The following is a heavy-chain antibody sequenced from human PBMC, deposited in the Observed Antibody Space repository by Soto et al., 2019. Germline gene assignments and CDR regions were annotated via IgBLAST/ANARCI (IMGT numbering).Heavy chain of an antibody. V-gene: IGHV3-30-3*01. CDR2: ISYDGSNK. CDR3: ARVGEQWLVWYQLDS. Sequence: SLRLSCAASGFTFSSRSMHWVRQAPGKGLEWVAVISYDGSNKYYTDSVEGRFTISRDNSKNTLYLQMNSLRAEDTAVYYCARVGEQWLVWYQLDSWGQGSQVTVS. J-gene: IGHJ4*02. CDR1: GFTFSSRS. D-gene: IGHD6-19*01.